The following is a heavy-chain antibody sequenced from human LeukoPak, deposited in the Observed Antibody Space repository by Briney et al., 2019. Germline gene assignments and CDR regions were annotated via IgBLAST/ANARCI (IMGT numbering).Heavy chain of an antibody. V-gene: IGHV4-34*01. Sequence: SETLSLTCAVYGGSFSGYYWSWIRQPPGKGLEWIGEINHSGSTNYNPSLTSRVTISVDTSKNQFSLKLSSVTAADTAVYYCARERRGYSGYGRFGRYYYMDVWGKGTTVTSSS. CDR2: INHSGST. CDR3: ARERRGYSGYGRFGRYYYMDV. J-gene: IGHJ6*03. CDR1: GGSFSGYY. D-gene: IGHD5-12*01.